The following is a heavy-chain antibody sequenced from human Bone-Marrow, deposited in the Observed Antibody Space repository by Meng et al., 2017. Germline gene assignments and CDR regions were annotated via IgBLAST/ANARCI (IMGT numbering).Heavy chain of an antibody. J-gene: IGHJ6*02. Sequence: GGSLRPSCPASGFTFSIYGMHWVRQVPGKGLEWVAVIWYDGSNNTYADSVKGRFTISRDNSKNTLYLQMNSLRAEDTAVYYCARDGGSYGSVGYGMDVWGQGTTVTVSS. D-gene: IGHD5-18*01. CDR2: IWYDGSNN. CDR1: GFTFSIYG. V-gene: IGHV3-33*01. CDR3: ARDGGSYGSVGYGMDV.